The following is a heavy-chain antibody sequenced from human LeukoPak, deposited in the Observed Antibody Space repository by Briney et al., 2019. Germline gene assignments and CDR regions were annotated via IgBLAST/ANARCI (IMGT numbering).Heavy chain of an antibody. CDR3: GRGEYSGSYEIFDY. D-gene: IGHD1-26*01. V-gene: IGHV4-31*03. J-gene: IGHJ4*02. CDR2: IYYSGST. CDR1: GGSISSGGYY. Sequence: SQTLSLTCTVSGGSISSGGYYWSWIRQHPGKGLGWIGYIYYSGSTYYNPSLKSRVTISVDTSKNQFSLKLSSVTAADTAVYYCGRGEYSGSYEIFDYWGQGTLVTVSS.